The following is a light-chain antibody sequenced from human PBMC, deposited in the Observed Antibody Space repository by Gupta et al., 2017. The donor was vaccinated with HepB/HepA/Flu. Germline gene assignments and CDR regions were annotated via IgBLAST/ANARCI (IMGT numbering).Light chain of an antibody. J-gene: IGLJ2*01. CDR3: AAWDDSLNGPYVV. CDR1: RSNIGFNA. V-gene: IGLV1-44*01. Sequence: QSVLTPPPSASGTPRQRASLSCSRSRSNIGFNAVNWYQHLPGTAPKLLIFSSNRRPSGVPDRFSGSKSGTSAPLAISGLQSEDEGDYYCAAWDDSLNGPYVVFGGGTKLTVL. CDR2: SSN.